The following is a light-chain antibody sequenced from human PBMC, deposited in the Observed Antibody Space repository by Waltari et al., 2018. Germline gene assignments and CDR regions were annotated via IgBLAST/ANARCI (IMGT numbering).Light chain of an antibody. V-gene: IGKV3-20*01. CDR1: QRVSSSY. Sequence: EIVLTQSPGTLSLSPGERATLSCRASQRVSSSYLAWYQQKRGQARRLLIYGASSRATGIPDRFSGSRCGTDFTLTLSRLEPEDFAVYYCQRYGSSPMYTVGQGTMLE. CDR3: QRYGSSPMYT. CDR2: GAS. J-gene: IGKJ2*01.